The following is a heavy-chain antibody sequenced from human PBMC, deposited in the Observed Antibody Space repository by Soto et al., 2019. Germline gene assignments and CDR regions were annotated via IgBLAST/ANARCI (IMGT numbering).Heavy chain of an antibody. CDR3: ARLHRRVGWFDP. CDR2: IYYSGST. J-gene: IGHJ5*02. V-gene: IGHV4-59*08. CDR1: GGSISSYY. Sequence: PSETLSLTCTVSGGSISSYYWSWIRQPPGKGLEWIGYIYYSGSTNYNPSLKSRVTISVDTSKNQFSLKLSSVTAADTAVYYCARLHRRVGWFDPWGPGTLVTVSS. D-gene: IGHD2-2*01.